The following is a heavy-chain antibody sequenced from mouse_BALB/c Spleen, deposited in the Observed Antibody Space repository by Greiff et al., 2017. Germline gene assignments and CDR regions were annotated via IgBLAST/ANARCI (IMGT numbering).Heavy chain of an antibody. CDR2: INSNGGST. J-gene: IGHJ2*01. D-gene: IGHD4-1*01. V-gene: IGHV5-6-3*01. Sequence: EVNVVESGGGLVQPGGSLKLSCAASGFTFSSYGMSWVRQTPDKRLELVATINSNGGSTYYPDSVKGRFTISRDNAKNTLYLQMSSLKSEDTAMYYCARDLGRPYFDYWGQGTTLTVSS. CDR1: GFTFSSYG. CDR3: ARDLGRPYFDY.